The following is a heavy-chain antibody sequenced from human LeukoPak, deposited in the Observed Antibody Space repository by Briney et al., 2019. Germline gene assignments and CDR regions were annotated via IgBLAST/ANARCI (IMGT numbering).Heavy chain of an antibody. D-gene: IGHD3-10*01. Sequence: SETLSLTCTVSGGSISSYYWSWIRQPPGKGLEWIGYIYYSGSTNYNPSLKSRVNISVDTSKNQFSLKLSSVTAAATAVYYCARFKGTMVRGVNHWFDPWGQGTLVTVSS. CDR3: ARFKGTMVRGVNHWFDP. J-gene: IGHJ5*02. CDR2: IYYSGST. V-gene: IGHV4-59*01. CDR1: GGSISSYY.